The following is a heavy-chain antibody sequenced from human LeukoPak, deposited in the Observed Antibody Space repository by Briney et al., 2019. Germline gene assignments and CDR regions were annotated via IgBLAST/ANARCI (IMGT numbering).Heavy chain of an antibody. Sequence: PGGSLRLSCAASGFTFSNAWMSWVRQAPGRGLEWVGRIKSKTDGGTTDYAAPVKGRFTISRDDSKNTLYLQMNSLKTEDTAVYYCTTAPKDTAMVMDYFDYWGQGTLVTVSS. D-gene: IGHD5-18*01. CDR2: IKSKTDGGTT. V-gene: IGHV3-15*01. CDR1: GFTFSNAW. CDR3: TTAPKDTAMVMDYFDY. J-gene: IGHJ4*02.